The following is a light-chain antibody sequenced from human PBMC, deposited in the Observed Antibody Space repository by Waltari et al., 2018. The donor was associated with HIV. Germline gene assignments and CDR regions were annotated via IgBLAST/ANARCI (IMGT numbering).Light chain of an antibody. CDR2: RNN. J-gene: IGLJ3*02. CDR1: SNNVGAQG. CDR3: SAWDSSLSAWV. Sequence: QAGLTQPPSVSQALRQTATLTCTGNSNNVGAQGHSWLQQHQGHPPKLLSYRNNNRPSGISERFSASRAGNTASLTITGLQPEDEADYYCSAWDSSLSAWVFGGGTKLAVL. V-gene: IGLV10-54*01.